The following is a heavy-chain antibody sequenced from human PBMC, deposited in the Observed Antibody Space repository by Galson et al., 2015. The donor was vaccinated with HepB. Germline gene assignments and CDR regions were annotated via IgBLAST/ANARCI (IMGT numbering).Heavy chain of an antibody. CDR2: ISSTSGHI. D-gene: IGHD4-23*01. CDR1: GFTFSSYS. Sequence: SLRLSCAASGFTFSSYSMNWVRQAPGKGLEWVSSISSTSGHIYYADSVKGRFTISRDNAKNSLYLQMSSLRVEDTAVYYCAREDSYRGNPWGDHWGQGTLVTVSS. J-gene: IGHJ4*02. CDR3: AREDSYRGNPWGDH. V-gene: IGHV3-21*01.